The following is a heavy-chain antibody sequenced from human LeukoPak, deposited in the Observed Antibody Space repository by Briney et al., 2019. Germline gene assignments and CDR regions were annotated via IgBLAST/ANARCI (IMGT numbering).Heavy chain of an antibody. J-gene: IGHJ6*03. D-gene: IGHD2-2*01. CDR2: IKSKTDGGTT. CDR3: TTDIVVVPAAMSYYYMDV. V-gene: IGHV3-15*01. CDR1: GLTFSNAW. Sequence: PGGSLRLSCAASGLTFSNAWMSWVRQAPGKGLEWVGRIKSKTDGGTTDYAAPVKGRFTISRDDSKNTLYLQMNSLKTEDTAVYYCTTDIVVVPAAMSYYYMDVWGKGTKVTVSS.